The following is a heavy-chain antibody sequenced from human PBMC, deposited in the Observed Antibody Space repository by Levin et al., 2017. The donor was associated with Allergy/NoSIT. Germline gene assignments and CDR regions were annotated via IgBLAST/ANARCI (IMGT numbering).Heavy chain of an antibody. CDR3: GSAPSNSLYVGGLSPFDY. D-gene: IGHD6-13*01. J-gene: IGHJ4*02. Sequence: SVKVSCKASGGTFSRSAFSWVRQAPGQGLEWMGGIIPLFGTSYYAQKFQGRVTISADKSTSTTYMELSSLRSEDTALYYCGSAPSNSLYVGGLSPFDYWGQGTPITVSS. CDR1: GGTFSRSA. V-gene: IGHV1-69*06. CDR2: IIPLFGTS.